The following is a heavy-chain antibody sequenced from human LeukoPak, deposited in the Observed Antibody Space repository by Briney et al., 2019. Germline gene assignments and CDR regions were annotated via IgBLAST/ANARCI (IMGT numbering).Heavy chain of an antibody. J-gene: IGHJ4*02. Sequence: TSETLSLTCTVSSRSLSSFYWTWIRQPPGKGMVWVGYIYYSGSTNYNTSLKSRVTISVDTSKNLFSLRLNSMTAADTAVYYCAKSGGYWLIDKWGQGTLVTVSS. CDR2: IYYSGST. CDR1: SRSLSSFY. CDR3: AKSGGYWLIDK. D-gene: IGHD1-26*01. V-gene: IGHV4-59*08.